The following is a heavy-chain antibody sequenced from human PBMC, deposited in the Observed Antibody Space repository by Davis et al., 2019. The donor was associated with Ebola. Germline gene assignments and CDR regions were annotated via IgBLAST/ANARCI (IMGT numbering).Heavy chain of an antibody. V-gene: IGHV3-21*04. Sequence: SVKGRFTISRDNAKNSLFLQMNSLRAEDTAVYYCARRVWYYGMDVWGKGTTVTVSS. D-gene: IGHD3-10*01. CDR3: ARRVWYYGMDV. J-gene: IGHJ6*04.